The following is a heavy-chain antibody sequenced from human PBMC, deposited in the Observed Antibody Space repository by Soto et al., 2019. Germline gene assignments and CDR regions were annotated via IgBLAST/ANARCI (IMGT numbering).Heavy chain of an antibody. D-gene: IGHD2-2*01. CDR2: ISGSGGST. J-gene: IGHJ6*02. CDR3: AKKGDIVVVPAASDAYYYYGMDV. Sequence: PGGSLRLSCAASGFTFSSYAMSWVRQAPGKGLEWVSAISGSGGSTYYADSVKGRFTISRDNSKNTLYLQMNSLRAEDTAVYYCAKKGDIVVVPAASDAYYYYGMDVWGQGTTVTAP. CDR1: GFTFSSYA. V-gene: IGHV3-23*01.